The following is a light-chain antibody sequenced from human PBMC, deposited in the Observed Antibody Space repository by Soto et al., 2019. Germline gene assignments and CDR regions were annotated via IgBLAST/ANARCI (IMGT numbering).Light chain of an antibody. CDR2: AAS. Sequence: DIQMTQSPSTLSASVGDRVTITCRASQGISSYLAWYQQKQGKAPKLLIYAASSLQSGVPSRFSGSGSGTDLTITTSSLQPEDFETYYCQQSYSTLWTFGQGTKVDIK. V-gene: IGKV1-39*01. CDR3: QQSYSTLWT. J-gene: IGKJ1*01. CDR1: QGISSY.